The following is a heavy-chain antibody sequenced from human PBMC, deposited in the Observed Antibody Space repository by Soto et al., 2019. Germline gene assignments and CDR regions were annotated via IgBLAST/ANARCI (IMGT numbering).Heavy chain of an antibody. V-gene: IGHV1-18*01. J-gene: IGHJ5*02. Sequence: ASVKVSCKASGYTFTSYGISWVRQAPGRGLEWMGLLIPYNGDRIYAQKFQGRVILTTDTATNTAYMELGSLRSDDTAVYYCVRDASSGYRGWWDPWGQGTLVTVSS. CDR2: LIPYNGDR. CDR3: VRDASSGYRGWWDP. D-gene: IGHD5-12*01. CDR1: GYTFTSYG.